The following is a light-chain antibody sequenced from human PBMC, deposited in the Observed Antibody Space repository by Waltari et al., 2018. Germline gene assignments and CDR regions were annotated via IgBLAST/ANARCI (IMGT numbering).Light chain of an antibody. CDR2: LGS. CDR1: QSLLPRNGNNY. V-gene: IGKV2-28*01. CDR3: MQSLQTLWT. Sequence: IVVTQSPLSLPVTPGEPASISCWSSQSLLPRNGNNYLDRYLQKPWQSPQLLIYLGSNRASGVPDRFSGSGSGTDFTLRISRVEAEDVGVYYCMQSLQTLWTFGPGTKVEIK. J-gene: IGKJ1*01.